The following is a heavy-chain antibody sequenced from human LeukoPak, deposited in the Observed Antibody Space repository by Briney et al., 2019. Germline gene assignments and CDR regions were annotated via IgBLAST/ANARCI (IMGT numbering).Heavy chain of an antibody. D-gene: IGHD3-3*01. CDR2: INPNSGGT. CDR3: ARDRDFWSGYYYLHYFDY. CDR1: GYTFTGYY. V-gene: IGHV1-2*02. J-gene: IGHJ4*02. Sequence: ASVKVSCKASGYTFTGYYMHWVRQAPGRGLEWMGWINPNSGGTNYAQKFQGRVTMTRDTSISTAYMELSRLRSDDTAVYYCARDRDFWSGYYYLHYFDYWGQGTLVTVSS.